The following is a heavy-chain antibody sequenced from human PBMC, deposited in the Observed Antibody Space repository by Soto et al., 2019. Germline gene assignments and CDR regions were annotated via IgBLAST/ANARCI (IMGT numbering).Heavy chain of an antibody. CDR2: ISYHGDNK. CDR3: VRGGLDTKVVNCPAAFDV. D-gene: IGHD3-22*01. CDR1: GFMFNDYG. J-gene: IGHJ3*01. V-gene: IGHV3-30*03. Sequence: GGSLRLSCEASGFMFNDYGMHWVRQAPGKGLDWVAVISYHGDNKYYAQSVKGRFTISRDNSRNTLFLNFYSLRPEDTAVYHRVRGGLDTKVVNCPAAFDVWGQGPVVTVSS.